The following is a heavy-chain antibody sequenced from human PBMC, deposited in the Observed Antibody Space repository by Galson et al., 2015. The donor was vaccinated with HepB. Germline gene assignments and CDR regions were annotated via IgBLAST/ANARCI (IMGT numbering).Heavy chain of an antibody. CDR2: INHSGST. V-gene: IGHV4-34*01. J-gene: IGHJ6*03. CDR1: GGSFSGYY. D-gene: IGHD6-13*01. CDR3: ARGRRQQLPKGYYYYYMDV. Sequence: SETLSLTCAVYGGSFSGYYWSWIRQPPGKGLEWIGEINHSGSTNYNPSLKSRVTISVDTSKNQFSLKLSSVTAADTAVYYCARGRRQQLPKGYYYYYMDVWGKGTTVTVSS.